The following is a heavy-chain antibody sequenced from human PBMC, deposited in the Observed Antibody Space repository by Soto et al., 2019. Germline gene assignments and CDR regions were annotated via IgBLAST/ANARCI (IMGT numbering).Heavy chain of an antibody. D-gene: IGHD3-10*01. CDR2: ISAYNGDT. CDR3: ARDTMVREGIIPYYYGMDV. Sequence: GASVKVSCKASGYTFTSYGISWVRQAPGQGLEWMGWISAYNGDTNYAQKFQGRVTMTRDTSTSTAYMELRSLRSEDTAVYYCARDTMVREGIIPYYYGMDVWGQGTTVTVSS. CDR1: GYTFTSYG. J-gene: IGHJ6*02. V-gene: IGHV1-18*01.